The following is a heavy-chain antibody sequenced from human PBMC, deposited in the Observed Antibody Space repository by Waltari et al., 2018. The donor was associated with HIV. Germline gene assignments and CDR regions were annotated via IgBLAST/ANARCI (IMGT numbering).Heavy chain of an antibody. CDR1: GGSISSFY. D-gene: IGHD3-3*01. V-gene: IGHV4-59*01. CDR2: IYYRGST. Sequence: QVQLQESGPGLVKPSETLSLTCTVSGGSISSFYWSWIRQPPGKGLDWIGYIYYRGSTNYNPSLKSRVTISVDTSKNQFSLKLSSVTAADTAVYYCARRITIYTGGYYFGYWGHGTLVTVSS. J-gene: IGHJ4*01. CDR3: ARRITIYTGGYYFGY.